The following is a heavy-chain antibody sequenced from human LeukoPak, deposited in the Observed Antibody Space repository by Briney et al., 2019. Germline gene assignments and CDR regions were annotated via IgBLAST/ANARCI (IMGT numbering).Heavy chain of an antibody. Sequence: PSETLSLTCTVFGGSISSSSYYWGWIRQPPGKGLEWIGSMYYSGRTYYNPTLKSRVTISGDTSKNQFSLKLSSVTAADTAVYYCARASQWELRNAFDIWGQGTMVTVSS. CDR2: MYYSGRT. CDR3: ARASQWELRNAFDI. J-gene: IGHJ3*02. D-gene: IGHD1-26*01. V-gene: IGHV4-39*07. CDR1: GGSISSSSYY.